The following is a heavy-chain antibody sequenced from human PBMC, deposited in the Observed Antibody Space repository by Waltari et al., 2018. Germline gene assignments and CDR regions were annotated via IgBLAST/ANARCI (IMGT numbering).Heavy chain of an antibody. CDR2: ISGSGGST. J-gene: IGHJ5*02. V-gene: IGHV3-23*01. CDR1: GFTFSSYA. CDR3: AKAHGLDP. Sequence: EVQLLESGGGLVQPGGSLSFSCAASGFTFSSYAMRWVRQAAGKGLEWVSAISGSGGSTYYADSVKGRFTISRDNSKNTLYLQMNSLRAEDTAVYYCAKAHGLDPWGQGTLVTVSS.